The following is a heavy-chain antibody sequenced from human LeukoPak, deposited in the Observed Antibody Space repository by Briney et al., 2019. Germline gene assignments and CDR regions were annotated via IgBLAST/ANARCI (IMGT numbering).Heavy chain of an antibody. D-gene: IGHD2-8*01. Sequence: GSLRLSCAASGFTFSSYSMNWVRQAPGKGLEWVSSISSSSSYIYYADSVKGRFTISRDNAKNSLYLQMNSLRAEDTAVYYCARELDLAKGVCYDYWGQGTLVTVSS. CDR1: GFTFSSYS. V-gene: IGHV3-21*01. CDR2: ISSSSSYI. J-gene: IGHJ4*02. CDR3: ARELDLAKGVCYDY.